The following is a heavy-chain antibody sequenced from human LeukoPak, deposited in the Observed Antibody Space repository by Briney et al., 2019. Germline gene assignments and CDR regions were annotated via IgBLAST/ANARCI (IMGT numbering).Heavy chain of an antibody. CDR3: ARDRGGYCSSTSCRLEYYYYGMDV. Sequence: SETLSLTCAVYGGSFSGYYWSWIRQPPGKGLEWIGYIYYSGSTNYNPSLKSRVTISVDTSKNQFSLKLSSVTAADTAVYYCARDRGGYCSSTSCRLEYYYYGMDVWGQGTTVTVSS. D-gene: IGHD2-2*01. CDR1: GGSFSGYY. V-gene: IGHV4-59*01. CDR2: IYYSGST. J-gene: IGHJ6*02.